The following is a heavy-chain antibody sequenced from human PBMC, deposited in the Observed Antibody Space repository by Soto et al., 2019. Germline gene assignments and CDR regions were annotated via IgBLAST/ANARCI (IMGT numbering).Heavy chain of an antibody. J-gene: IGHJ6*02. Sequence: GGSLRLSCAASGFTVSSNYMSWVRQAPGKGLEWDSVIYSGGSTYYADSVKGRFTISRDNSKNTLYLQMNSLRAEDTAVYYCARDPTIAASGGYYYYYYGMDVWGQGTTVTVSS. CDR3: ARDPTIAASGGYYYYYYGMDV. V-gene: IGHV3-66*01. CDR2: IYSGGST. CDR1: GFTVSSNY. D-gene: IGHD6-13*01.